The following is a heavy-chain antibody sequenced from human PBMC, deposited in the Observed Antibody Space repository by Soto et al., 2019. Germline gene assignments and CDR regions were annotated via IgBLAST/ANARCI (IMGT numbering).Heavy chain of an antibody. J-gene: IGHJ6*03. D-gene: IGHD4-17*01. Sequence: GSGPTLVNPTQTLTLTCTFSGFSLSTSGMCVSWIRQPPGKALEWLARIDWDDDKYYSTSLKTRLTISKDTSKNQVVLTMTNMDPVDTATYYCARIRGLYGDYVYYNYMDVWGKGTTVTVPS. V-gene: IGHV2-70*11. CDR3: ARIRGLYGDYVYYNYMDV. CDR1: GFSLSTSGMC. CDR2: IDWDDDK.